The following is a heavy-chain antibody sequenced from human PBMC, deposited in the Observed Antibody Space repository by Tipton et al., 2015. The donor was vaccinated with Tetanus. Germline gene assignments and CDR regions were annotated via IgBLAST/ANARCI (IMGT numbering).Heavy chain of an antibody. CDR2: YFYRGNT. J-gene: IGHJ2*01. CDR1: GGSVSSGSYY. D-gene: IGHD1-26*01. CDR3: ARGGYYPTYFDI. Sequence: LRLSCTVSGGSVSSGSYYWSWIRQPPGKGLEWIGYYFYRGNTNYLPSLKSRVAISVDTTKNQVSLQLNSVTAADTAVYYCARGGYYPTYFDIWGRGALVTVSS. V-gene: IGHV4-61*01.